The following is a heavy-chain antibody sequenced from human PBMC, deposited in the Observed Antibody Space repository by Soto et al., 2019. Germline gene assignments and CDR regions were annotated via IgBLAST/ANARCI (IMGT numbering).Heavy chain of an antibody. V-gene: IGHV1-46*01. CDR3: ARRGMSKIGFDT. D-gene: IGHD3-10*01. CDR1: GYIFSNYY. CDR2: LNPSGEAT. J-gene: IGHJ3*02. Sequence: QVQLVQSGAEVKKPGTSVKVSCKASGYIFSNYYMHWVRQAPGQGLEWMGVLNPSGEATHYAQSFQGRVSVTRDTSTSAVYMELSTLTSEDTAVYYCARRGMSKIGFDTWGQGTMVTVSS.